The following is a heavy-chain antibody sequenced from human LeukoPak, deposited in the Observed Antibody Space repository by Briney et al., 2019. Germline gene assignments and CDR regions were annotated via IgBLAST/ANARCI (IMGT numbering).Heavy chain of an antibody. CDR3: ARDRAGGDYEH. J-gene: IGHJ1*01. V-gene: IGHV3-7*01. D-gene: IGHD4/OR15-4a*01. CDR1: GLSFWISW. CDR2: IKADGSRI. Sequence: PGGSLRLSCVASGLSFWISWMTCLRQARGKGVEWVAIIKADGSRIVLADSVKERFTIYRDNEKNSLYLQMNSLRVEDTAVYSCARDRAGGDYEHWGQGTLVTVSS.